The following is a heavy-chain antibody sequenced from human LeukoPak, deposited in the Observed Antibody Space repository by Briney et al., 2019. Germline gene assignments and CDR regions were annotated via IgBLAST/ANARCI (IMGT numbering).Heavy chain of an antibody. CDR2: INSSSSYT. Sequence: GGSLRLSCAASGFTFSDYYMSWIRQAQGEGLEWVSYINSSSSYTKYADPVKGRFTISRDNAKNSLYLQMNSLRAEDTAVYYCARGPPLIDYWGQGTLVTVSS. CDR3: ARGPPLIDY. CDR1: GFTFSDYY. J-gene: IGHJ4*02. V-gene: IGHV3-11*05.